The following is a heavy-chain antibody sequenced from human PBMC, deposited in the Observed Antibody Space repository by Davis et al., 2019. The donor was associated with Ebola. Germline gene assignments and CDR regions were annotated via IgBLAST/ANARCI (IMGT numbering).Heavy chain of an antibody. V-gene: IGHV3-30*04. CDR3: VRAVFHEVLDY. J-gene: IGHJ4*02. D-gene: IGHD3-3*01. Sequence: PGGSLRLSCAASGFSFNSYAMHWVRQGPGKGLEWVALISHDGRQEYYADSVKGRFTISRDNSENTLYLQMSSLTVDDTAVYYCVRAVFHEVLDYWGQGTPVTVSS. CDR2: ISHDGRQE. CDR1: GFSFNSYA.